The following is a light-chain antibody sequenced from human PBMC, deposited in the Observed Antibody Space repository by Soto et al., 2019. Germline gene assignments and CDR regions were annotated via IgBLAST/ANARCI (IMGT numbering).Light chain of an antibody. V-gene: IGKV3-15*01. J-gene: IGKJ2*01. CDR3: QQYSNWPPYT. CDR2: GAS. Sequence: ETVMTQSPATLSVSPGEGATLSCRASQSVSSNLACYQQKPGQAPRLLIYGASTRATGIPARFSGGGFGTEFTLTISSLQSEDFAVYYCQQYSNWPPYTFGQGTKLEIK. CDR1: QSVSSN.